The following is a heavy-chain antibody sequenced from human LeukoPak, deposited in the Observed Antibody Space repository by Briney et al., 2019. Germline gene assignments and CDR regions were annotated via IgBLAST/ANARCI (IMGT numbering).Heavy chain of an antibody. CDR3: ARAPDDFWSGYYTGREFYFDY. D-gene: IGHD3-3*01. J-gene: IGHJ4*02. CDR2: VSYDGSNK. CDR1: GFTFSSYA. Sequence: LSGGSLRLSCAASGFTFSSYAMHWVRQAPGKGLEWVAVVSYDGSNKYYADSVKGRFTISRDNSKNTLYLQMNSLRAEDTAVYYCARAPDDFWSGYYTGREFYFDYWGQGTLVTVSS. V-gene: IGHV3-30-3*01.